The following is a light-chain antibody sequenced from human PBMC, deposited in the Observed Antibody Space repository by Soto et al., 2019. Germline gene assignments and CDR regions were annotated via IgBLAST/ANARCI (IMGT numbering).Light chain of an antibody. Sequence: AIRMTQSPSSFSASTGDRVTITCRASQGISSYLAWYQQKPGKAPKLLIYAASTLQSGVTSRFSGSGSGTDFTLIISCLQSEDFATYYCQQYYSYPWTFGQGTKVDIK. CDR1: QGISSY. CDR3: QQYYSYPWT. CDR2: AAS. J-gene: IGKJ1*01. V-gene: IGKV1-8*01.